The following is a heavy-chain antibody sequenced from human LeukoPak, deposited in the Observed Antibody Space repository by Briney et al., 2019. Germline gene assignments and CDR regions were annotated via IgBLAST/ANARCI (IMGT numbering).Heavy chain of an antibody. CDR1: GESFSGYS. V-gene: IGHV4-34*01. CDR3: ARHGWHAWYFDL. CDR2: INQRRKT. J-gene: IGHJ2*01. D-gene: IGHD6-19*01. Sequence: SETLSLTCVVYGESFSGYSWSWIRQPPGKGLEWIGEINQRRKTNYNPSLKRRVTIPIDTSKNQFSLKLSSVTAADTAVCYCARHGWHAWYFDLWGRGTLVTVSS.